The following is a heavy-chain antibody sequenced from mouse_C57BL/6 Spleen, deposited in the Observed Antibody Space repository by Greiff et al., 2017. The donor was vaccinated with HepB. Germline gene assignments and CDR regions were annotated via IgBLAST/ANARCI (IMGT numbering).Heavy chain of an antibody. J-gene: IGHJ4*01. CDR2: INPSNGGT. V-gene: IGHV1-53*01. Sequence: VQLQQPGTELVKPGASVKLSCKASGYTFTSYWMHWVKQRPGQGLEWIGNINPSNGGTNYNEKFKSKATLTVDKSSSTAYMQLSSLTSEDSAVYYCARSGVYYDYPYAMDYWGQGTSVTVSS. CDR1: GYTFTSYW. D-gene: IGHD2-4*01. CDR3: ARSGVYYDYPYAMDY.